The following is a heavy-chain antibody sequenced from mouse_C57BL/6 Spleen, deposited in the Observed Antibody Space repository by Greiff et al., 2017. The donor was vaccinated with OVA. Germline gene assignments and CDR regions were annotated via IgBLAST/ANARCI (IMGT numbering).Heavy chain of an antibody. CDR1: SFNIKDYY. V-gene: IGHV14-1*01. D-gene: IGHD2-3*01. CDR3: TEGVYDGYYEGFAY. CDR2: IDPEDGDT. J-gene: IGHJ3*01. Sequence: VQLQQSGAELVRPGASVKLSCTASSFNIKDYYMHWVKQRPEQGLEWIGRIDPEDGDTEYAPKFQGKATMTADTSSNTAYLQLSSLTSEDTAVYYCTEGVYDGYYEGFAYWGQGTLVTVSA.